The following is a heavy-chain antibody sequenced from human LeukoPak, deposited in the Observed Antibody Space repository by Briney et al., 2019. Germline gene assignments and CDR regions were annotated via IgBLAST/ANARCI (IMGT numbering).Heavy chain of an antibody. CDR3: AREGPSNAFDV. CDR1: GFTFSPYS. J-gene: IGHJ3*01. CDR2: ISSTSLYI. Sequence: GGSLRLSCAASGFTFSPYSINWVRQAPGKGLEWVSCISSTSLYIFYADSVRGRFTISRDNAKNSLYLQMNSLSTEDTAMYYCAREGPSNAFDVWGQGTMVPVSS. V-gene: IGHV3-21*01.